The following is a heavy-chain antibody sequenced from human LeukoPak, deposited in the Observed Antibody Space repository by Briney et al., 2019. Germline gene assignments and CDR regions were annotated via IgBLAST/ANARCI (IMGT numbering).Heavy chain of an antibody. V-gene: IGHV3-7*05. J-gene: IGHJ4*02. CDR2: IIQDGSEK. CDR1: GFTFSSFW. Sequence: GGSLRLSCVASGFTFSSFWMSWVRQAPGKGLEWVAKIIQDGSEKYYVDSVKGRFTISRDNAKNSLYLQMNSLRAEDTAVYYCARDSPGIMIFGVVTPNGGQGTLITVSS. D-gene: IGHD3-3*01. CDR3: ARDSPGIMIFGVVTPN.